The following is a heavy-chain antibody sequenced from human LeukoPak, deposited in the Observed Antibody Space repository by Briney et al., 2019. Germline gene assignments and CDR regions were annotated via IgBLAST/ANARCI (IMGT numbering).Heavy chain of an antibody. J-gene: IGHJ4*01. D-gene: IGHD2-2*01. CDR2: INTNGDSA. CDR3: VRDNAYSFDY. V-gene: IGHV3-74*01. Sequence: GGSLRLSCAVSGYKFSSYWMNWVRQVPGKGLMWVAHINTNGDSANYADSVKGRFTISRDNAKSTLSLQMNSLRAEDTAIYYCVRDNAYSFDYWGQGTLVTVSS. CDR1: GYKFSSYW.